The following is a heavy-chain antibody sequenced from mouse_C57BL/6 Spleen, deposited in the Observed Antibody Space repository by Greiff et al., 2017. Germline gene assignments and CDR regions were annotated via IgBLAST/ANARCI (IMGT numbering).Heavy chain of an antibody. V-gene: IGHV1-64*01. D-gene: IGHD1-1*01. CDR1: GYNFTSYW. J-gene: IGHJ3*01. CDR3: AREGYYGSSKAWFAY. CDR2: IHPNSGST. Sequence: VQLQQPGAELVKPGASVKLSCTASGYNFTSYWMHWVKQRPGQGLEWIGMIHPNSGSTNYNEKFKSKATLTVDKSSSTAYMQLSSLTSEDSAVYYCAREGYYGSSKAWFAYWGQGTLVTVSA.